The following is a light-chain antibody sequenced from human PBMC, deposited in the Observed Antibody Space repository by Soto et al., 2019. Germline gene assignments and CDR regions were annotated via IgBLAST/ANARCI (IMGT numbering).Light chain of an antibody. CDR3: LQEYNYPLT. J-gene: IGKJ1*01. CDR2: AAS. V-gene: IGKV1-6*01. CDR1: QGIRND. Sequence: AIQMTQSPSSLSASVGDRVTINCRASQGIRNDLGWYQQKPGKAPKLLIYAASSLQSWVPSRFSGSGSGTDFTLTISSLQPEDFATYYCLQEYNYPLTFGQGTKVEIK.